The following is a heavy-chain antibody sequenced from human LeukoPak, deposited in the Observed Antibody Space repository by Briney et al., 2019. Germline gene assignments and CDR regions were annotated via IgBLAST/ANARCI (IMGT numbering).Heavy chain of an antibody. CDR1: GFTFSSYA. V-gene: IGHV3-23*01. CDR3: AKDSRRAYYDFWSGPRYNWFDP. J-gene: IGHJ5*02. D-gene: IGHD3-3*01. Sequence: PGGSLRLSCAASGFTFSSYAMSWVRQAPGKGLEWVSAISGSGGSTYYADSVKGRLTISRDNSKNTLYLQMNSLRAEDTAVYYCAKDSRRAYYDFWSGPRYNWFDPWGQGTLVTVSS. CDR2: ISGSGGST.